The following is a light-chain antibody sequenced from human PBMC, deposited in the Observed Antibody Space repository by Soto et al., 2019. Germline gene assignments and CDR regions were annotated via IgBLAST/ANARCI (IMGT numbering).Light chain of an antibody. Sequence: QSVLTQPASVSGSPGQSITISCTGTSSDVGSYNLVSWYQQHPGKAPKLMIYEGSKRPSGVSNRFSGSKSGNTASLTIPGRQAEDEADYYCCSYAGSSTFVVFGGGTKVTVL. CDR1: SSDVGSYNL. CDR3: CSYAGSSTFVV. V-gene: IGLV2-23*03. CDR2: EGS. J-gene: IGLJ2*01.